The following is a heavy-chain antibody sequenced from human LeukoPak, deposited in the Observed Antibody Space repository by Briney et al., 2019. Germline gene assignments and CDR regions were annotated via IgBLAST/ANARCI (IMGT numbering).Heavy chain of an antibody. J-gene: IGHJ3*02. D-gene: IGHD3-22*01. CDR1: GYTFTSYD. CDR2: MNPNSGNT. V-gene: IGHV1-8*03. CDR3: ARGFRDSSGYVLTAFDI. Sequence: GASVKVSCKASGYTFTSYDINWVRQATGQGLEWMGWMNPNSGNTGYAQKFQGRVTITRNTSISTAYMELSSLRSEDTAVYYCARGFRDSSGYVLTAFDIWGQGTMVTVSS.